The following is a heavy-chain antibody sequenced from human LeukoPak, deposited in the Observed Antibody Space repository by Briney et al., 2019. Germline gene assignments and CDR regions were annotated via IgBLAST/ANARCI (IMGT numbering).Heavy chain of an antibody. V-gene: IGHV3-23*01. CDR1: GFTFSSYA. D-gene: IGHD4-17*01. J-gene: IGHJ1*01. CDR2: ISGSGGST. CDR3: AKLDDYGDYGTPEYFQH. Sequence: GSLRLSCAASGFTFSSYAMSWVRQAPGKGLEWVSAISGSGGSTYYADSVKGRFTISRDNSKNTLYLQMNSLRAEDTAVYYCAKLDDYGDYGTPEYFQHWGQGTLVTVSS.